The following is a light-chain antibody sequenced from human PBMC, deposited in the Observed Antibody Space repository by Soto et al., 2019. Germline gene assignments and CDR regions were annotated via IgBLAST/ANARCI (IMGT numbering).Light chain of an antibody. CDR1: QNISNY. V-gene: IGKV3-11*01. CDR3: QQRSNWPRT. CDR2: DVS. J-gene: IGKJ1*01. Sequence: IVLTQSPATLSLSPGKRSTLSCMAIQNISNYLIWYQQKPGQAPRLLIYDVSNRATGIPARFSGSGSGTDFTLTISSLEPEDFEVYYCQQRSNWPRTFGQGTKVDIK.